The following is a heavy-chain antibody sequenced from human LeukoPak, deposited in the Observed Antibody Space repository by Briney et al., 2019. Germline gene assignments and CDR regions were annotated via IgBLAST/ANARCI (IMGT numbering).Heavy chain of an antibody. V-gene: IGHV4-39*07. J-gene: IGHJ3*02. CDR3: AREPGDAFDI. Sequence: SETLSLTCTVSGGSISSSSYYWGWIRQPPGTGLEWIGSIYYSGSTYYNPSLKSRVTISVDTSKNQFSLKLSSVTAADTAVYYCAREPGDAFDIWGQGTMVTVSS. CDR1: GGSISSSSYY. CDR2: IYYSGST.